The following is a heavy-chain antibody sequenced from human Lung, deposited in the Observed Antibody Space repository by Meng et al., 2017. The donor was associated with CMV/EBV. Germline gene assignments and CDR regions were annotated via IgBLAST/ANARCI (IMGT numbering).Heavy chain of an antibody. J-gene: IGHJ4*02. D-gene: IGHD6-19*01. V-gene: IGHV4-4*02. CDR3: ASFPPPGKQWLVTDY. Sequence: QWQLPEAVPGRGKPSGTLSLTCAVSVGSISSRNWWSWVRQPPGKGLEWIGEIYHSGSTNYNPSLKSRVTISVDKSKNQFSLKLSSVTAADTAVYYCASFPPPGKQWLVTDYWGQGTLVTVSS. CDR1: VGSISSRNW. CDR2: IYHSGST.